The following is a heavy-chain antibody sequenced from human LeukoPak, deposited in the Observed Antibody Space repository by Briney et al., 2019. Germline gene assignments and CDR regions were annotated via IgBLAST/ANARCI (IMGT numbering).Heavy chain of an antibody. CDR1: GFTFSSYG. J-gene: IGHJ4*02. CDR3: ARDSQPPYCSGGSCYCY. V-gene: IGHV3-30*03. D-gene: IGHD2-15*01. CDR2: ISYDGSNK. Sequence: GGSLRLSCAASGFTFSSYGMHWVRQAPGKGLEWVAVISYDGSNKYYADSVKGRFTISRDNSKNTLYLQMNSLRAEDTAVYYCARDSQPPYCSGGSCYCYWGQGTLVTVSS.